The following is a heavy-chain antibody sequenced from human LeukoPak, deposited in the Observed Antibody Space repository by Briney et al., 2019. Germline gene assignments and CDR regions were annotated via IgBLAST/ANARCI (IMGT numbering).Heavy chain of an antibody. CDR1: GFTFSSYG. D-gene: IGHD4-17*01. J-gene: IGHJ4*02. CDR2: IRYDGSNK. CDR3: ARDLEYDYGDPRFDY. Sequence: GGSLRLSCAASGFTFSSYGMHWVRQAPGKGLEWVAFIRYDGSNKYYADSVKGRFTISRDNAKNSLYLQMNSLRAEDTAVYYCARDLEYDYGDPRFDYWGQGTLVTVSS. V-gene: IGHV3-30*02.